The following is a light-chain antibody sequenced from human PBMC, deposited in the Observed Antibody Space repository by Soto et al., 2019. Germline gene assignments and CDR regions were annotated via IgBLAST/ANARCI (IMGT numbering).Light chain of an antibody. CDR3: QVWDSSGDRFV. J-gene: IGLJ1*01. V-gene: IGLV3-21*02. CDR2: DDT. Sequence: SYELTQPPSVSVAPGQTASITCGENNIESKSVHWYQQKPGQAPVLVVYDDTDRPSGIPERFSGSNSGNTATLTISRVEAGDEADYYCQVWDSSGDRFVFGSGTKVTVL. CDR1: NIESKS.